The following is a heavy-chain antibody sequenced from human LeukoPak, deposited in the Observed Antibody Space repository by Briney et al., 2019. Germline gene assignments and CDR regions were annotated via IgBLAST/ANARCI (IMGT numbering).Heavy chain of an antibody. D-gene: IGHD1-26*01. V-gene: IGHV3-30*03. J-gene: IGHJ4*02. CDR2: ISYDGSNK. Sequence: GGSLRLSCAASGFTFSSYGMHWVRQAPGKGLEWVAVISYDGSNKYYADSVKGRFTISRDNSKNTLYLQMNSLRAEDTAVYYCARSRYSGSYPFDYWGQGTLVTVSS. CDR1: GFTFSSYG. CDR3: ARSRYSGSYPFDY.